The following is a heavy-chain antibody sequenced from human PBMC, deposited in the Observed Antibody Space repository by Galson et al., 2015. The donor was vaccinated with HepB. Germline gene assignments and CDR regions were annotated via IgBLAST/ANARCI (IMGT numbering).Heavy chain of an antibody. CDR3: ARLPRQVVPIDY. V-gene: IGHV4-39*01. J-gene: IGHJ4*02. Sequence: SETLSLTCTVSGGSISSSSYYWGWIRQPPGKGLEWIGSIYYSGSTYYNPSLKSRVTISVDTSKNQFSLKLSSVTAADTAVYYCARLPRQVVPIDYWGQGTLVTVSS. CDR1: GGSISSSSYY. D-gene: IGHD2-15*01. CDR2: IYYSGST.